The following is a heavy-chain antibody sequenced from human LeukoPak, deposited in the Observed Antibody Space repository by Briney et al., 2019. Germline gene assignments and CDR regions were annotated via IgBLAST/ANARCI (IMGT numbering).Heavy chain of an antibody. CDR2: FDPEDGET. V-gene: IGHV1-24*01. Sequence: ASVKVSCKVSGYTLTELSMHWVRQAPGKGLEWMGGFDPEDGETIYAQKFQGRVTMIEDTSTDTAYMELSSLRSEDTAVYYCAFRLYYDFRSGNFDYWGQGTLVTVSS. CDR3: AFRLYYDFRSGNFDY. CDR1: GYTLTELS. J-gene: IGHJ4*02. D-gene: IGHD3-3*01.